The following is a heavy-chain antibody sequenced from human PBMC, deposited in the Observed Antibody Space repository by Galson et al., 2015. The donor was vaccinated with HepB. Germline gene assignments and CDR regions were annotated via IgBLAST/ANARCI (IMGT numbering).Heavy chain of an antibody. CDR1: GYTFTING. CDR3: ARDRVHSLDY. Sequence: SVKVSCKASGYTFTINGISWVRQAPGQGLEWLGWISITSGNTNYAQRLQGRVTLTRDTSTNTAYMELRRLRSDDTAVYYCARDRVHSLDYWGQGTLVTVSS. J-gene: IGHJ4*02. CDR2: ISITSGNT. V-gene: IGHV1-18*04.